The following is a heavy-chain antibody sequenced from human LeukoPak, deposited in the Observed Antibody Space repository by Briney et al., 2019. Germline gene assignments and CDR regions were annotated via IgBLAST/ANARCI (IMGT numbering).Heavy chain of an antibody. J-gene: IGHJ4*02. CDR3: ARDSSGPHSYDS. V-gene: IGHV3-21*04. CDR1: GFTFSSYS. Sequence: GGSLRLSCTASGFTFSSYSLNWVRQAPGKGLEWVSSVSTGSNYIYYADSVKGRFTISRDNDKNTLYLQMNSLRAEDTAVYYCARDSSGPHSYDSWGQGTLVTVSS. CDR2: VSTGSNYI. D-gene: IGHD6-19*01.